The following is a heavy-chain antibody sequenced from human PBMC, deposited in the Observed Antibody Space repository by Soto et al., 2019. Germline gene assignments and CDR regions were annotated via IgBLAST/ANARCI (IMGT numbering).Heavy chain of an antibody. CDR3: ARGLLWFGELWAFDI. CDR2: IWYDGSNK. V-gene: IGHV3-33*01. Sequence: ESGGGVVQPGRSLRLSCAASGFTFSSYGMHWVRQAPGKGLEWVAVIWYDGSNKYYADSVKGRFTISRDNSKNTLYLQMNSLRAEDTAVYYCARGLLWFGELWAFDIWGQGTMVTVSS. D-gene: IGHD3-10*01. CDR1: GFTFSSYG. J-gene: IGHJ3*02.